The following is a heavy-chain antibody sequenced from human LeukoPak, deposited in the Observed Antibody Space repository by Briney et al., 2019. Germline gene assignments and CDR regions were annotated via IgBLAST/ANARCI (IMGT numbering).Heavy chain of an antibody. V-gene: IGHV3-13*01. Sequence: GGSLRLSCVASGFMFSTYDMHWVRQATGKGLEWVSGIGTAGDAYYPASVKGRFTISRDNGKSSLYLQMNSLRAGDTAVYYCARGRHYGSGSPYWFDPWGQGTLVTVSS. CDR2: IGTAGDA. CDR3: ARGRHYGSGSPYWFDP. J-gene: IGHJ5*02. CDR1: GFMFSTYD. D-gene: IGHD3-10*01.